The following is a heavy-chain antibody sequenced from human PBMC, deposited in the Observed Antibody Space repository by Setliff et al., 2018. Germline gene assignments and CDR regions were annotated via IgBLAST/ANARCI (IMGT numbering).Heavy chain of an antibody. CDR3: ARASGGNSVEDGFDI. V-gene: IGHV1-18*01. Sequence: ASVKVSCKASGYTFISYGISWVRQAPGQGLEWMGWISAYNGNTNYAQKLRGRVTMTTDTATSTAYMELRSLKSDDTAVYYCARASGGNSVEDGFDIWGQGTMVTVSS. D-gene: IGHD1-26*01. CDR1: GYTFISYG. CDR2: ISAYNGNT. J-gene: IGHJ3*02.